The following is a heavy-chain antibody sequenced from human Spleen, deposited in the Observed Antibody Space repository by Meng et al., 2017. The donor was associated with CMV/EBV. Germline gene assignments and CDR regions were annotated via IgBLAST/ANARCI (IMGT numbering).Heavy chain of an antibody. J-gene: IGHJ6*02. CDR2: IYYSGST. D-gene: IGHD2-2*01. Sequence: SETLSLTCTVSGGSISSTSTYWGWIRQPPGKGLEWIGNIYYSGSTYYNPSLKSRVTISVDTSKNQFSLKLSSVTAADTAVYYCARVAGYCSSTSCSYGMDVWGQGTTVTVSS. CDR1: GGSISSTSTY. V-gene: IGHV4-39*07. CDR3: ARVAGYCSSTSCSYGMDV.